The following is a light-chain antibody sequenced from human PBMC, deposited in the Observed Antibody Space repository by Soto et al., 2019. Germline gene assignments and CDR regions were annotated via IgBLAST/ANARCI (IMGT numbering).Light chain of an antibody. Sequence: DIQMTQSPSSVSASVGDRVTITCRASQGVRNWLAWYQQKPGIAPKLLIYAASSLQSGVPSRFGGSGSGTDFTLTISSLQPEDFATYYCQQANSFPITFGQGTRLEIK. V-gene: IGKV1D-12*01. CDR2: AAS. CDR3: QQANSFPIT. J-gene: IGKJ5*01. CDR1: QGVRNW.